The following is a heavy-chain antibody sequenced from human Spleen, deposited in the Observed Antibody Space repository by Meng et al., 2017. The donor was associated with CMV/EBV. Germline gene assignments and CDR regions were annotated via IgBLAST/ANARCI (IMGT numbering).Heavy chain of an antibody. D-gene: IGHD6-6*01. Sequence: ASVKVSCKASGYTLRDYYMHWVRQAPGEGLEWMGWINPSTGNTDYAQKFQGRVTMTRDTPTNTAYMELTRLRPDDTAVYYCARDEGASSSSPYYYYYYGMDVWGQGTTVTVSS. V-gene: IGHV1-2*02. CDR1: GYTLRDYY. J-gene: IGHJ6*02. CDR3: ARDEGASSSSPYYYYYYGMDV. CDR2: INPSTGNT.